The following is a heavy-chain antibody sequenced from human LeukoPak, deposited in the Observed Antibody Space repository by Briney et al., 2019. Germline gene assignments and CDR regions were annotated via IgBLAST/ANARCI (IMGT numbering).Heavy chain of an antibody. CDR3: AREAGYYDSSGYYTYYYYMDV. D-gene: IGHD3-22*01. Sequence: PSETLSLTCTVPGGSISSYYWRWIRQPPGKGLEWIGEINHSGSTNYNPSLKSRVTISVDTSKNQFSLKLSSVTAADTAVYYCAREAGYYDSSGYYTYYYYMDVWGKGTTVTVSS. V-gene: IGHV4-34*01. CDR1: GGSISSYY. J-gene: IGHJ6*03. CDR2: INHSGST.